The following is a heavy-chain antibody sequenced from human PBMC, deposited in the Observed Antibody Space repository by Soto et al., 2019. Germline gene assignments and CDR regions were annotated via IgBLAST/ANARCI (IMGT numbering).Heavy chain of an antibody. CDR2: ISSNGGST. D-gene: IGHD3-16*02. CDR1: GFTFSSYA. J-gene: IGHJ4*02. Sequence: GGSLRLSCSASGFTFSSYAMHWVRQAPGEGLEYVSAISSNGGSTYYADSVKGRFTISRDNSKNTLYLQMSSLRAEGTAVYYCVKVGYDYVWGSYRYEGYFDYWGQGTLVTVSS. V-gene: IGHV3-64D*06. CDR3: VKVGYDYVWGSYRYEGYFDY.